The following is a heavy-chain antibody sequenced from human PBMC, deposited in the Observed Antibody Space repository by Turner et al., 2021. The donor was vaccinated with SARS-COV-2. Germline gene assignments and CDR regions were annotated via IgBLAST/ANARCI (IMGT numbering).Heavy chain of an antibody. Sequence: QVQLQESGPGLVKPSQTLSLTCTFSGGSISSGGYYWSWIRQHPGKGLEWIGYIYYSGSTYYNPSLKSRVTISVDTSKNQFSLKLSSVTAADTAVYYCATAAIENPPSYYYYYAMDVWGQGTTVTVSS. J-gene: IGHJ6*02. CDR1: GGSISSGGYY. CDR2: IYYSGST. D-gene: IGHD2-2*01. CDR3: ATAAIENPPSYYYYYAMDV. V-gene: IGHV4-31*03.